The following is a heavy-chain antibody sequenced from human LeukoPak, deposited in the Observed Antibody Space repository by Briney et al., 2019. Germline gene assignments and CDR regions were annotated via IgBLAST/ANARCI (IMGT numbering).Heavy chain of an antibody. CDR2: IYTSGST. CDR3: ARRKATGLYYYYYMDV. CDR1: GGSISSYY. D-gene: IGHD1-1*01. V-gene: IGHV4-4*07. J-gene: IGHJ6*03. Sequence: MTSETLSLTCTVSGGSISSYYWSWIRQPAGKGLEWIGRIYTSGSTYYNPSLKSRVTISVDTSKNQFSLKLSSVTAADTAVYYCARRKATGLYYYYYMDVWGKGTTVTVSS.